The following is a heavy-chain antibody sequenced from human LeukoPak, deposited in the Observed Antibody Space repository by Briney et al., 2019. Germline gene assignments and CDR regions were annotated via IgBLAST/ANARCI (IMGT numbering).Heavy chain of an antibody. D-gene: IGHD3-22*01. CDR3: ARDLNDYYDSSGYLGY. CDR1: GDTFSSYA. V-gene: IGHV1-69*06. CDR2: IIPIFGTV. J-gene: IGHJ4*02. Sequence: SVKVSCKASGDTFSSYAMNWVRQAPGQGLDWMGGIIPIFGTVNYAQNFQGRVTITVDKSTSTAYMELSSLRSGDTAVYFCARDLNDYYDSSGYLGYWGQGTLVTVSS.